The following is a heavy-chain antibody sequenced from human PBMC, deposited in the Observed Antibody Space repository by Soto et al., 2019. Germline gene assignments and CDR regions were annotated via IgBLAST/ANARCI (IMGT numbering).Heavy chain of an antibody. CDR3: TREERFPMSWFDP. V-gene: IGHV4-34*01. CDR1: GGSFSNYY. J-gene: IGHJ5*02. CDR2: VNHSGEA. Sequence: PSETLSLTCGVYGGSFSNYYWIWVRQPPGKGLEWIGEVNHSGEATYNPSLQSRITISLDTSNNQFSLKMTSVTAADTAMYFCTREERFPMSWFDPWGQGTNVTVYS. D-gene: IGHD3-10*01.